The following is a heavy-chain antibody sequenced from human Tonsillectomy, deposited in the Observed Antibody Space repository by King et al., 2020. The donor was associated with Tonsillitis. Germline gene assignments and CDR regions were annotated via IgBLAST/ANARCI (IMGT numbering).Heavy chain of an antibody. D-gene: IGHD3-10*01. J-gene: IGHJ4*02. CDR2: ISYDGRNK. Sequence: VQLVESGGGVVQPGRSLRLSCAASGFTFSSYGMHWVRQAPGKGLEWVAVISYDGRNKYYADSVKGRFTISRDNSKNTLYLQMNSLRAEDTAVYYCARAPVGGGYYSGSGLDYWGQGTLVTVSS. CDR1: GFTFSSYG. CDR3: ARAPVGGGYYSGSGLDY. V-gene: IGHV3-33*05.